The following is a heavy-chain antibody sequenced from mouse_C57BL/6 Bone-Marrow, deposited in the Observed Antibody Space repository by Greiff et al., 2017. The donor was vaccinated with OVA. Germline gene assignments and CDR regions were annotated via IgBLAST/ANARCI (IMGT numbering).Heavy chain of an antibody. J-gene: IGHJ3*01. Sequence: QVQLQQSGAELASPGASVTLSCKASGYTFTDHIMNWVKKRPGQGLEWIGRIYPVSGENNYNQKFMGKATFSVDRSSSTVYIVLNSLTSDGPAVYYCSLYDGYYGGFAYWGQGTLVTVSA. D-gene: IGHD2-3*01. V-gene: IGHV1-11*01. CDR3: SLYDGYYGGFAY. CDR1: GYTFTDHI. CDR2: IYPVSGEN.